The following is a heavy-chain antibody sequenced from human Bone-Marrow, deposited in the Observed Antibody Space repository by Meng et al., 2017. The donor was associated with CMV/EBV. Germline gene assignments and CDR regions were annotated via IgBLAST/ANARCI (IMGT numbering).Heavy chain of an antibody. CDR2: ISYDGSNI. V-gene: IGHV3-30-3*01. Sequence: GGSLRLSCAASGFTLGSYAMNWVRQSPGKGLEWLAVISYDGSNIYYADSVKGRFTISRDNSKNTLYLQMNSLRVDDTAVYYCARVWRYCSSTSCYSSPFGYWGQGTLVTVSS. J-gene: IGHJ4*02. D-gene: IGHD2-2*01. CDR3: ARVWRYCSSTSCYSSPFGY. CDR1: GFTLGSYA.